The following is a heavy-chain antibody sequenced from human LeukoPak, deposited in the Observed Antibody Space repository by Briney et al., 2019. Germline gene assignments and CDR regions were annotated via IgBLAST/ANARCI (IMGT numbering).Heavy chain of an antibody. CDR3: ARATYMARVARVGYFDY. J-gene: IGHJ4*02. Sequence: PSETLSLTRTVSGGSISSYYWSWIRQPPGKGLEWIGYIYYSGSTNYNPSLKSRVTISVDTSKNQFSLKLSSVTAADTAAYYCARATYMARVARVGYFDYWGQGTLVTVSS. CDR2: IYYSGST. D-gene: IGHD3-16*01. V-gene: IGHV4-59*01. CDR1: GGSISSYY.